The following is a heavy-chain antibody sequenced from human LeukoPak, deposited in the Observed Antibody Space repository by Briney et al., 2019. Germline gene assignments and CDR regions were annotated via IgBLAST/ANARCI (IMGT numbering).Heavy chain of an antibody. D-gene: IGHD3-10*01. CDR1: GFTVRSNY. Sequence: GGSLRLSCAASGFTVRSNYMSWFRQAPGKGLEWASVIYNDGRTYYADSVKGRFIISKDNSKNTLYLQMNNLRADDTAVYYCARDVLVVRGVIDVWGKGTTVTISS. V-gene: IGHV3-53*01. CDR2: IYNDGRT. CDR3: ARDVLVVRGVIDV. J-gene: IGHJ6*04.